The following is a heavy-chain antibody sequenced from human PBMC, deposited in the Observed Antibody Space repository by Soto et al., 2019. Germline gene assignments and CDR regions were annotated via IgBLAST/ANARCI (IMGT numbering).Heavy chain of an antibody. CDR2: ISSSSSYI. D-gene: IGHD6-6*01. CDR3: AREMSGSSSGGVAY. J-gene: IGHJ4*02. Sequence: EVQLVESGGGLVKPGGSLRLSCAASGFTFSSYSMNWVRQAPGKGLEWVSSISSSSSYIYYADSVKGRFTISRDNAKNALYLQMNSLRAEDTAVYYWAREMSGSSSGGVAYWGQGTLVTVSS. V-gene: IGHV3-21*01. CDR1: GFTFSSYS.